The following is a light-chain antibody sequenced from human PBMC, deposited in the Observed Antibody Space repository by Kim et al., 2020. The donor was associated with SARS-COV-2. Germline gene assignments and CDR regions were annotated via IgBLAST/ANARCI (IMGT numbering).Light chain of an antibody. CDR3: TSYTVGTWV. J-gene: IGLJ3*02. Sequence: QSALTQPASVSGSPGQSITISCTGTSGDIADYNSVSWYQQHPGKAPNLLIYDVNKRPSGISNRFSGSKSGDTASLTISGLQAEDEADYYCTSYTVGTWVFGGGNKVTVL. CDR2: DVN. V-gene: IGLV2-14*03. CDR1: SGDIADYNS.